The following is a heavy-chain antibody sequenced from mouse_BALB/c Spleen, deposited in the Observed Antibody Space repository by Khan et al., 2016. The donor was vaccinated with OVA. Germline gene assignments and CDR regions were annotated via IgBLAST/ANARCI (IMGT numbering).Heavy chain of an antibody. Sequence: EVELVESGGGLVKPGGSLKLSCAASGFTFSAYYMYWVRQPPEKRLEWVATISDGGSYTYYPDSVKGRFTISRDDAKNNLYLQMSSLKSEDTAMYYCARGYYGDPFAYWGQGTLVTVSA. V-gene: IGHV5-4*02. J-gene: IGHJ3*01. CDR3: ARGYYGDPFAY. CDR1: GFTFSAYY. D-gene: IGHD2-13*01. CDR2: ISDGGSYT.